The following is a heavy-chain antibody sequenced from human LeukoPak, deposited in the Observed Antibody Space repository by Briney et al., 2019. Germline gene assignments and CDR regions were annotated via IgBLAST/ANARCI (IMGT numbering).Heavy chain of an antibody. V-gene: IGHV3-9*01. CDR2: ISWNSGSI. Sequence: GGSLRLSCAASGFTFDDYAMHWVRQAPGKGLEWVSGISWNSGSIGYADSVKGRFTISRDNAKNSLYLQMNNLRTEETALYYCATSQRTSGRYGNAFDIWGQGTMVTVSS. J-gene: IGHJ3*02. CDR1: GFTFDDYA. CDR3: ATSQRTSGRYGNAFDI. D-gene: IGHD6-19*01.